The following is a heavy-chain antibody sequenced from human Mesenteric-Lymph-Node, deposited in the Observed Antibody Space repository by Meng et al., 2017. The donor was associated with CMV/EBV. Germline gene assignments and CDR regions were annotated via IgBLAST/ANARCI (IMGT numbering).Heavy chain of an antibody. D-gene: IGHD5-12*01. CDR3: ARDRGGPNYYYYYGMDV. V-gene: IGHV3-23*01. Sequence: GGSLRLSCAASGFTFSSYAMSWVRQAPGKGLEWVSAISGSGGSTYYADSVKGRFTISRDNSKKTLYLQMNSLRAEDTAVYYCARDRGGPNYYYYYGMDVWGQGTTVTVSS. CDR1: GFTFSSYA. CDR2: ISGSGGST. J-gene: IGHJ6*02.